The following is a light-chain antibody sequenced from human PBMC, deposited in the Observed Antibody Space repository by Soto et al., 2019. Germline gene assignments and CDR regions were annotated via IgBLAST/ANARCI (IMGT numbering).Light chain of an antibody. Sequence: QSALTQPASESGSHGQSITISCTGTSSDIGGSYYVSWYQQHTGKAPKLMIYEVSNRPSGVSNRFSGSKSGNTASLTISGLQAEDEADYYCSSYSTSRTLVFGTGTKLTVL. V-gene: IGLV2-14*01. CDR2: EVS. CDR3: SSYSTSRTLV. J-gene: IGLJ1*01. CDR1: SSDIGGSYY.